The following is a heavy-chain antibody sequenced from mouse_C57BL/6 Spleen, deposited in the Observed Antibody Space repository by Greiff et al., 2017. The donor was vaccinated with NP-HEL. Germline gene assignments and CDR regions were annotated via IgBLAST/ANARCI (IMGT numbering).Heavy chain of an antibody. D-gene: IGHD2-12*01. CDR1: GYAFSSSW. CDR3: ARLRGDYFDY. V-gene: IGHV1-82*01. Sequence: VMLVESGPELVKPGASVKISCKASGYAFSSSWMNWVKQRPGKGLEWIGRIYPGDGDTNYNGKFKGKATLTADKSSSTAYMQLSSLTSEDSAVYFCARLRGDYFDYWGQGTTLTVSS. J-gene: IGHJ2*01. CDR2: IYPGDGDT.